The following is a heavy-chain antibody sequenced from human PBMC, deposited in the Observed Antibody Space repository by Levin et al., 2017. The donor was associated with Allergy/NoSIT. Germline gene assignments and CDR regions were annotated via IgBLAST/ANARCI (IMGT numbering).Heavy chain of an antibody. CDR2: IKQDGREK. J-gene: IGHJ6*04. CDR1: GFTFSSYW. V-gene: IGHV3-7*01. CDR3: ANAPSGDV. Sequence: PGGSLRLSCVASGFTFSSYWMSWVRQAPGKGLEWVANIKQDGREKHYVDSVKGRFTISRDNAKNSLYLQMNSLRAEDTAVDYCANAPSGDVWGKGTTVTVSS.